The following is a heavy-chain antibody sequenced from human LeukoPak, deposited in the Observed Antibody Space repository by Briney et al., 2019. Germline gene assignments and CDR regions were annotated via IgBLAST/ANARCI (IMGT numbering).Heavy chain of an antibody. CDR1: GFTFSSYA. CDR3: AKGPPGPVRITIFGVVNFDP. J-gene: IGHJ5*02. Sequence: GRSLRLSCAASGFTFSSYAMHWVRQAPGKGLEWVAVISYDGSNKYYADSVKGRFTISRDNSKNTLYLQMNSLRAEDTAVYYCAKGPPGPVRITIFGVVNFDPWGQGTLVTVSS. V-gene: IGHV3-30-3*01. CDR2: ISYDGSNK. D-gene: IGHD3-3*01.